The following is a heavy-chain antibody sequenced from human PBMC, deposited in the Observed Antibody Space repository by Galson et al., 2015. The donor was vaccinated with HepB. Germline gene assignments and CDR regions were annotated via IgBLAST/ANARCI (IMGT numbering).Heavy chain of an antibody. V-gene: IGHV4-39*07. Sequence: LSLTCSVSGGSVSSGNYYWGWIRQPPGKELEWIATIYYDGTTYYNPSLKTRVTISVDTSENHFSLRVTSVTAADTAVYYCARDHHRLLYYGSGSQYYFDSWGQGTLVTVSS. CDR2: IYYDGTT. CDR1: GGSVSSGNYY. CDR3: ARDHHRLLYYGSGSQYYFDS. D-gene: IGHD3-10*01. J-gene: IGHJ4*02.